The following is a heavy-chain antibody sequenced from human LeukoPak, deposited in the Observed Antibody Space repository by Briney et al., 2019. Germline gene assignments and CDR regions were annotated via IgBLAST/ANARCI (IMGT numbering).Heavy chain of an antibody. CDR2: IYYSGNT. V-gene: IGHV4-59*01. Sequence: PSETLSLTPTVSVGSINSYYWSWIRRPPGNGLELMGYIYYSGNTNYNPSLKSRVIISVDTSKNKFSLKLSSVTAADAAVYSSARRLGGSGYLDYWGQGILVTVSS. CDR3: ARRLGGSGYLDY. J-gene: IGHJ4*01. D-gene: IGHD3-22*01. CDR1: VGSINSYY.